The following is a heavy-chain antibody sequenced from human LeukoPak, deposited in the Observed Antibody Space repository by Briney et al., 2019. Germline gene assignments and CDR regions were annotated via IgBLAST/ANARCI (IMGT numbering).Heavy chain of an antibody. CDR1: GFTFSSYG. CDR2: IWYDGSNK. D-gene: IGHD3-10*01. J-gene: IGHJ4*02. Sequence: GRSLRLSCAASGFTFSSYGMHWVRQAPGKGLEWVAVIWYDGSNKYYADSVKGRFTISRDNAKNSLYLQMNSLRAEDTAVYYCARAGLGEFDYWGQGTLVTVSS. V-gene: IGHV3-33*01. CDR3: ARAGLGEFDY.